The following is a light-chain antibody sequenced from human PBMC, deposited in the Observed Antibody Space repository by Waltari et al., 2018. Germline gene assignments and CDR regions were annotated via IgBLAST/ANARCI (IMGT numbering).Light chain of an antibody. CDR2: AAS. Sequence: DIQMTQSPSSLSASVGDRVTITCRASQSSSSYLNWYQQKPGKAPKLLIYAASSLQSGVPSRFSCSGSGTDFTLTISSLQPEDFATYYCQQSYSTPFTFGPGTKVDIK. CDR3: QQSYSTPFT. V-gene: IGKV1-39*01. J-gene: IGKJ3*01. CDR1: QSSSSY.